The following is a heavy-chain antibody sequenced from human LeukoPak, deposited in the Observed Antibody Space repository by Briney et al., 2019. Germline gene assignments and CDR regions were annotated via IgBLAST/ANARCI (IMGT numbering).Heavy chain of an antibody. CDR3: AREFTQRDY. CDR2: ISGSDGTI. V-gene: IGHV3-11*01. Sequence: GGSLRLSCVASGFTFSDYYMSWIRQAPGKGLEWVLYISGSDGTIKYADSVKGRFTISRDNAKNSLYLQMNSLRVEDTAVYYCAREFTQRDYWGQGTLVTVSS. J-gene: IGHJ4*02. CDR1: GFTFSDYY.